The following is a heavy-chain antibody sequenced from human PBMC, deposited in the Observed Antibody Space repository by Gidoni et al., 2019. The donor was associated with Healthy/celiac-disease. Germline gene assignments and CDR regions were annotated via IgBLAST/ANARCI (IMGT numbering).Heavy chain of an antibody. D-gene: IGHD6-13*01. CDR2: ISGSGGRT. J-gene: IGHJ4*02. CDR1: GFTFSSYA. V-gene: IGHV3-23*01. CDR3: AKDFAAAAGHGGFDY. Sequence: EVQLLESGGGLVQPGGSLRLSCAASGFTFSSYAMSWVRQAPGKGLGWVSAISGSGGRTYYADSVKGRFTISRDNSKNTLYLQKNSLRAEDTAVYYCAKDFAAAAGHGGFDYWGQGTLVTVSS.